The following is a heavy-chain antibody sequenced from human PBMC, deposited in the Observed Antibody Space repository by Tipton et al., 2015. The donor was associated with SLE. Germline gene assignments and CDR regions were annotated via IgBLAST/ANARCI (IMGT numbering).Heavy chain of an antibody. D-gene: IGHD6-13*01. CDR2: IYYRGIT. CDR3: ARHNSFSSSLHYNYHGMDV. V-gene: IGHV4-39*07. CDR1: GGSLSSSSYY. J-gene: IGHJ6*02. Sequence: TLSLTCTVSGGSLSSSSYYWGWIRQPPGKGLEWIASIYYRGITYYNPSLRSRVTISVNTSENQFSLRLTSVTAADTAVYFCARHNSFSSSLHYNYHGMDVWGQGTTVSVSS.